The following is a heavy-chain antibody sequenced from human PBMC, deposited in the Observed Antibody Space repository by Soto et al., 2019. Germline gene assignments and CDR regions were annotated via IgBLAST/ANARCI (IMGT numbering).Heavy chain of an antibody. V-gene: IGHV1-69*12. Sequence: QVQLVQSGAEVKKPGSSVKVSCKASGGTFSSYAISWVRQAPGQGLEWMGGIIPIFGTANYAQKFQGRVTSTADESTSTAYMELSSLRSEDTAVYYGARALAYCGGDCYPTLDYWGQGTLVTVSS. CDR3: ARALAYCGGDCYPTLDY. CDR2: IIPIFGTA. J-gene: IGHJ4*02. CDR1: GGTFSSYA. D-gene: IGHD2-21*02.